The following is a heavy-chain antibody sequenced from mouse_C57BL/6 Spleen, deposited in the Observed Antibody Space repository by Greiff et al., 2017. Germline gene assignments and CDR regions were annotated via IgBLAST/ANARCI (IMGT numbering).Heavy chain of an antibody. J-gene: IGHJ4*01. CDR3: ARRTVVPYYAMDY. Sequence: VQLQQPGAELVKPGASVKMSCKASGYTFTSYWITWVKQRPGQGLEWIGDIYPGSGSTNYNEKFKSKATLTVDTSSSTAYMQLSSLTSEDSAVYYCARRTVVPYYAMDYWGQGTSVTVSS. V-gene: IGHV1-55*01. D-gene: IGHD1-1*01. CDR1: GYTFTSYW. CDR2: IYPGSGST.